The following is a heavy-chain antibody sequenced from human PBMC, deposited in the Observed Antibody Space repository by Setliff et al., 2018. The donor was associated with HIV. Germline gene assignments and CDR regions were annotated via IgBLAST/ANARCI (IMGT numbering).Heavy chain of an antibody. D-gene: IGHD3-10*01. CDR3: ANREVRGVIGH. V-gene: IGHV3-23*01. J-gene: IGHJ4*02. CDR2: ISGSGGDT. Sequence: PGGSLRLSCASSGFTFSSYAMTWVRQAPGKGLECVAVISGSGGDTYYADSVKGRFVISRERSKSTLYLQMNSLRAEDTAVYYCANREVRGVIGHWGQGTLVTVSS. CDR1: GFTFSSYA.